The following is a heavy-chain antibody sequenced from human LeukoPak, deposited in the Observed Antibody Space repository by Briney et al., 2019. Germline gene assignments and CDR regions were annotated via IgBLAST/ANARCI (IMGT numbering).Heavy chain of an antibody. CDR1: GVSFSTYY. Sequence: SETLSLTCSVSGVSFSTYYWSWIRQPPGKGLEWIGYICYSGSTNYNPSLKSRVTISVDTSKNQFSLKLNSVTAADTAVYYCARVSSTRYCSGGSCYSVFWFDPWGQGTLVTVSS. CDR2: ICYSGST. D-gene: IGHD2-15*01. J-gene: IGHJ5*02. V-gene: IGHV4-59*01. CDR3: ARVSSTRYCSGGSCYSVFWFDP.